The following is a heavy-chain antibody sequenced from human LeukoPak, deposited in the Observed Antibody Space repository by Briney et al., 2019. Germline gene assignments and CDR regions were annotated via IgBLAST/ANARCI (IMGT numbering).Heavy chain of an antibody. CDR1: GFSFSNYA. J-gene: IGHJ4*02. D-gene: IGHD1-20*01. CDR2: ISGSAGST. CDR3: AKENNWNDGRFNYFDY. V-gene: IGHV3-23*01. Sequence: GGSLRLSCAASGFSFSNYAMSWVRQAPGKGLEWVSAISGSAGSTYYADSVKGRFTISRDNPKNTLYLQMNSLRAEDTAVYYCAKENNWNDGRFNYFDYWGQGTLVTVSS.